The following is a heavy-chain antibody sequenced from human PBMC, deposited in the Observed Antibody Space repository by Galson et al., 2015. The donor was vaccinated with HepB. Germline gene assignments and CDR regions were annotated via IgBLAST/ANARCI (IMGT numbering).Heavy chain of an antibody. CDR2: IIPIFGTA. J-gene: IGHJ6*02. D-gene: IGHD3-9*01. Sequence: SVKVSCKASGGTFSSYAISWVRQAPGQGLEWMGGIIPIFGTANYAQKFQGRVTITADESTSTAYMELSSLRSEDTAVYYCARDHHYDILTGYGYYYYYGMDVWGQGTLVTVSS. CDR1: GGTFSSYA. CDR3: ARDHHYDILTGYGYYYYYGMDV. V-gene: IGHV1-69*13.